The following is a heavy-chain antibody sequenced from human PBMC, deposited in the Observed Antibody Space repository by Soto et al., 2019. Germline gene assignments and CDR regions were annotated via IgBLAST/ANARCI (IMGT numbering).Heavy chain of an antibody. Sequence: SESLSLTCTVSGGSVSSYFLNWSWDPPAPGQRLEWISYIYYTGTTKYYPAPASRVAMPVNTSKKQFTLNLRSLTAADTARYYCSRLTTSSGGSLFDSWGQGMLVTVSS. D-gene: IGHD1-1*01. V-gene: IGHV4-61*01. J-gene: IGHJ4*02. CDR2: IYYTGTT. CDR1: GGSVSSYFLN. CDR3: SRLTTSSGGSLFDS.